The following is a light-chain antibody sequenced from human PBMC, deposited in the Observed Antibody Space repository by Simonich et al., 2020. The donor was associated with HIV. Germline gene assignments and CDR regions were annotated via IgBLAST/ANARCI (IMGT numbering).Light chain of an antibody. V-gene: IGKV2-30*02. CDR2: KVS. CDR1: QSLVHSDGNTY. Sequence: DIVMTQSPLSLPVTLGQPASISCRSRQSLVHSDGNTYLNWFQQRPGQSPRRLIFKVSNRDSGVPDRFSGSGSGTDFTLKISRVEAEDVGVYYCMQSIQIPRTFGQGTKVEIK. CDR3: MQSIQIPRT. J-gene: IGKJ1*01.